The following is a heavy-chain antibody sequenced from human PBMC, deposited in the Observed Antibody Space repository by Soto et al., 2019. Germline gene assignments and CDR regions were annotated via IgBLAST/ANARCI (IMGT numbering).Heavy chain of an antibody. D-gene: IGHD3-3*01. Sequence: LQTRSLTCSVSGGSIDGNNYHRSWIPQPPGKGLEWIGSIYYSGSTNYNTSLTSRVTISVETSKNQFSLRLSSVLYLNTDLHYCARVSASTIFGVGNYYYNGMDVWGQGTTVTVS. CDR2: IYYSGST. J-gene: IGHJ6*02. V-gene: IGHV4-61*01. CDR3: ARVSASTIFGVGNYYYNGMDV. CDR1: GGSIDGNNYH.